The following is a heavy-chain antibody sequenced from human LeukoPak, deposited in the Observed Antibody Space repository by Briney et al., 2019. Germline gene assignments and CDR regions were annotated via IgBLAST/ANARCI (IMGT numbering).Heavy chain of an antibody. J-gene: IGHJ4*02. CDR2: INHSGST. V-gene: IGHV4-34*01. Sequence: PSETLSLTCAVYGGSFSGYYWSWIRQPPGKGLEWIGKINHSGSTNYNPSLKSRVTISVDTSKNQFSLKLSSVTAADTAVYYCARTTTVSFFDYWGQGTLVTVSS. CDR1: GGSFSGYY. CDR3: ARTTTVSFFDY. D-gene: IGHD4-17*01.